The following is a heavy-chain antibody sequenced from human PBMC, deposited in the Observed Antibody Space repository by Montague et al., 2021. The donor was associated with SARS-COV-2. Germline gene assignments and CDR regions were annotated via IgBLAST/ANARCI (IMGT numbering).Heavy chain of an antibody. V-gene: IGHV3-53*04. J-gene: IGHJ4*02. Sequence: SLRLSCDASGFTVSSNYMSWVRQAPGKGLEWVSVIYSGGSTFYAYSVKGRFTISRHNSKNTLYLQMNSLRAEDTAVYYCARLLPTHDFFDYWGQGTLVTVSS. D-gene: IGHD2-15*01. CDR1: GFTVSSNY. CDR2: IYSGGST. CDR3: ARLLPTHDFFDY.